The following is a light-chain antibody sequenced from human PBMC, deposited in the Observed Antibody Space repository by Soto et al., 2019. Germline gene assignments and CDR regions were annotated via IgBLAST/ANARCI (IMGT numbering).Light chain of an antibody. CDR2: EVT. CDR3: SSYAGSNKRYV. CDR1: SSDIGGYNY. V-gene: IGLV2-8*01. J-gene: IGLJ1*01. Sequence: QSALTQPPSASGSPGQSVTISCTGTSSDIGGYNYVSWYQHHPGKAPKLVIYEVTKRPSGVPDRFSGSKSGNTASLTVSGLQAEDEPDYYCSSYAGSNKRYVFGTGTQLTVL.